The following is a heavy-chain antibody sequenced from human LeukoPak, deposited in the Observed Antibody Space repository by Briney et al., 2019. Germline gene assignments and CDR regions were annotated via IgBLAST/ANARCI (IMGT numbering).Heavy chain of an antibody. CDR2: ISYDGSNK. V-gene: IGHV3-30-3*01. Sequence: GGSLRLSCAASGFTFSSYAMHWVRQAPGKGLEWVAVISYDGSNKYYADSVKGRFTISRDNSKNTLYLQMNSLRAEDTAVYYCAREGIGSYYGRGVFDYWGQGTLVTVSS. CDR3: AREGIGSYYGRGVFDY. J-gene: IGHJ4*02. CDR1: GFTFSSYA. D-gene: IGHD1-26*01.